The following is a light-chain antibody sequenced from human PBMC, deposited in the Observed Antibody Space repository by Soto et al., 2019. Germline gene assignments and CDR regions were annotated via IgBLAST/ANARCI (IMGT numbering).Light chain of an antibody. CDR2: GAS. CDR3: QQYRSSPPPRT. Sequence: EIVLTQSPGTLYSSPGERATLSCRASQSVSSSYLAWYQQKPGQAPRLLIYGASSRATGIPDRFSGSGSGTDFTLTISRLEPEEFAVYYCQQYRSSPPPRTFGQGTKVEIK. J-gene: IGKJ1*01. V-gene: IGKV3-20*01. CDR1: QSVSSSY.